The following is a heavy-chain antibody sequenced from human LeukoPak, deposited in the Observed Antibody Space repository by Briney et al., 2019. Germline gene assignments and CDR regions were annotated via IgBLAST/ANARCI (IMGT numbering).Heavy chain of an antibody. J-gene: IGHJ4*02. CDR2: ITGSGFGT. CDR3: AKAYSGYGSSSYVYYFDY. CDR1: GFTFSSYA. D-gene: IGHD6-13*01. V-gene: IGHV3-23*01. Sequence: GGSLRLSCAASGFTFSSYAINWVRQAPGKGLEWVSGITGSGFGTYYADSVKGRFTISRDSSKNTLYLQMNTLRAEDTAVYYCAKAYSGYGSSSYVYYFDYWGQGTRVTVSS.